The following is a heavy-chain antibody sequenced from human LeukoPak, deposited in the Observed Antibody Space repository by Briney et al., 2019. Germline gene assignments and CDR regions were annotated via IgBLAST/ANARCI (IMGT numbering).Heavy chain of an antibody. CDR1: GGTFSSYA. Sequence: PMASVKVSCKASGGTFSSYAISWVRQAPGQGLEWMGRIIPIFGTANYAQKFQGRVTITTDKSTSTAYMELSSLRSEDTAVYYCARDPAYYDSSGYYYPSWFDPWGQGTLVTVSS. CDR2: IIPIFGTA. CDR3: ARDPAYYDSSGYYYPSWFDP. J-gene: IGHJ5*02. V-gene: IGHV1-69*05. D-gene: IGHD3-22*01.